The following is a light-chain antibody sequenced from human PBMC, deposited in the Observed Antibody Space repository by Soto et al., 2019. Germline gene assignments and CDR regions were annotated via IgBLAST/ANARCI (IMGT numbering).Light chain of an antibody. V-gene: IGKV3-11*01. J-gene: IGKJ2*01. CDR3: QLHSTWPPYT. Sequence: EIVLTQSPATLSLSPGERATLSCRASQSAGTYLAWYQQKPGQAPRLLIYDSSTRATGIPARFGGSGSGTDFTLTISSLEPEDFAVYYCQLHSTWPPYTFGQGTRLELK. CDR2: DSS. CDR1: QSAGTY.